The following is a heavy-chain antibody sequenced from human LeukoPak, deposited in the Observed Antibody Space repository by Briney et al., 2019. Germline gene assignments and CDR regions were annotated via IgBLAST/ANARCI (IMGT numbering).Heavy chain of an antibody. D-gene: IGHD2-2*01. CDR3: ARGWRGYCSSTSCQPYNWFDP. CDR1: GGSFSGYY. J-gene: IGHJ5*02. Sequence: SSETLSLTCAVYGGSFSGYYWSWIRQPPGKGLEWIGEINHSGSTNYNPFLKSRVTISVDTSKNQFSLKLSSVTAADTAVYSCARGWRGYCSSTSCQPYNWFDPWGQGTLVTVSS. CDR2: INHSGST. V-gene: IGHV4-34*01.